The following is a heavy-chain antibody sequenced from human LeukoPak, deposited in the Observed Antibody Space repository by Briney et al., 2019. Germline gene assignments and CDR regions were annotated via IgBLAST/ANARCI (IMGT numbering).Heavy chain of an antibody. J-gene: IGHJ4*02. CDR2: IWYDGSNK. CDR1: GFTFSSYG. V-gene: IGHV3-33*01. Sequence: GRSLRLSCAASGFTFSSYGMHRVRQAPGKGLEWVAVIWYDGSNKYYADSVKGRFTISRDNSKNTLYLQMNSLRAEDTAVYYCARDYYGVDYWGQGTLVTVSS. CDR3: ARDYYGVDY. D-gene: IGHD4-17*01.